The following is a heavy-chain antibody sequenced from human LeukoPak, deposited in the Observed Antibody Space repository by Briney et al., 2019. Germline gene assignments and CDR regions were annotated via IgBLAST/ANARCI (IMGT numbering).Heavy chain of an antibody. CDR3: ARQDSSGYYDY. D-gene: IGHD3-22*01. Sequence: PSETLSLTCTVSGGSISSYYWSWIRQPPGKGLEWIGYIYYSGSTNYNPSLKSRVTISVDTSKNQFSLKLSSVTAADTAVYYCARQDSSGYYDYWGQGTLVTVCS. J-gene: IGHJ4*02. V-gene: IGHV4-59*08. CDR1: GGSISSYY. CDR2: IYYSGST.